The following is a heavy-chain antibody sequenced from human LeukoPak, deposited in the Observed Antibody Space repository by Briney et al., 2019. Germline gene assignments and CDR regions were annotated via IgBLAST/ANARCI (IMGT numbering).Heavy chain of an antibody. D-gene: IGHD3-9*01. Sequence: SGGSLRLSCAASGFRVSGYDLNWIRQAPGKGLEWIAYISISSSNIHYADSVRGRFTISRDNANNSLYLQLSSLRVEDTAVYYCAREYYGVIFSHYLDVWGQGTMVTVSS. V-gene: IGHV3-11*06. J-gene: IGHJ6*02. CDR1: GFRVSGYD. CDR2: ISISSSNI. CDR3: AREYYGVIFSHYLDV.